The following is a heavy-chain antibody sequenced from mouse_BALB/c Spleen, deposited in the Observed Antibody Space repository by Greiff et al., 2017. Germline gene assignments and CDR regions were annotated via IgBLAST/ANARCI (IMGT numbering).Heavy chain of an antibody. D-gene: IGHD2-4*01. J-gene: IGHJ4*01. CDR2: ISSGGSYT. V-gene: IGHV5-9-4*01. Sequence: EVKLVESGGGLVKPGGSLKLSCAASGFTFSSYAMSWVRQSPEKRLEWVAEISSGGSYTYYPDTVTGRFTISRDNAKNTLYLEMSSLRSEDTAMYYCARGPMITTAGYAMDYWGQGTSVTVSS. CDR3: ARGPMITTAGYAMDY. CDR1: GFTFSSYA.